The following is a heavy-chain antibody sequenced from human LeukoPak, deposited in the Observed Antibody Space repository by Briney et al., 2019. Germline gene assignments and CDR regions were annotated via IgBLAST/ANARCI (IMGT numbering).Heavy chain of an antibody. D-gene: IGHD1-1*01. Sequence: GGSLRLSCAASAFTFSDYYMSWIRQAPGKGLEWVSYISSSGTTIYYADSVKGRFTISRDNAKNSLYLQMNSLRAEDTAVYYCARDHDWNDEDYWGQGTLVTVSS. V-gene: IGHV3-11*01. CDR3: ARDHDWNDEDY. CDR1: AFTFSDYY. J-gene: IGHJ4*02. CDR2: ISSSGTTI.